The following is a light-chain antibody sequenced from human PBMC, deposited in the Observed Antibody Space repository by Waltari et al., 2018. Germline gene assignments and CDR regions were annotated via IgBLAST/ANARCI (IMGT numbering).Light chain of an antibody. CDR3: SSYTINYTRV. V-gene: IGLV2-14*01. CDR1: SSDIGANNY. Sequence: QSALTQPASVSGSPGQSITLSCTGTSSDIGANNYVSWYRPHPGKAPKLILYPVTTRPAGVSSRFSGSKSGNAASLTISGLQAEDEADYFCSSYTINYTRVFGGGTKLTGL. CDR2: PVT. J-gene: IGLJ3*02.